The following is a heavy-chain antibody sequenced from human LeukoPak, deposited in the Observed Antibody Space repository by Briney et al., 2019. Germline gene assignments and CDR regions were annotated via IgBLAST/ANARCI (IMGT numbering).Heavy chain of an antibody. J-gene: IGHJ3*02. D-gene: IGHD2-15*01. Sequence: KPSETLSLTCTVSGGSISSYYWSWIRQPPGKGLEWIGYIYYSGSTNYNPSLKSRVTISVDTSKNQFSLKLSSVTAADTAVYYCARVIGYCSGGSCFNDAFDIWGQGTMVTVSS. CDR2: IYYSGST. V-gene: IGHV4-59*01. CDR1: GGSISSYY. CDR3: ARVIGYCSGGSCFNDAFDI.